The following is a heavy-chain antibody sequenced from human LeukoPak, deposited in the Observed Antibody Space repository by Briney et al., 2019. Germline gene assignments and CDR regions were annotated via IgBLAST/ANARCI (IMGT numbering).Heavy chain of an antibody. Sequence: GGSLRPSCAASGFTFSSYAMSWVRKAPGKGLEWVSAISGSSGSTYYADSVKGRFTISRDNSKNTLYLQMNSLRAEDTAVYYCAKHRFGHYDSSCYYDDAFDIWGQGTMVPVSS. J-gene: IGHJ3*02. V-gene: IGHV3-23*01. CDR3: AKHRFGHYDSSCYYDDAFDI. CDR1: GFTFSSYA. CDR2: ISGSSGST. D-gene: IGHD3-22*01.